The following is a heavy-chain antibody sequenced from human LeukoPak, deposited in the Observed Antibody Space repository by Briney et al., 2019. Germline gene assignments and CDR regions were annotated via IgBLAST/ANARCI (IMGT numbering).Heavy chain of an antibody. CDR1: GFTFSTYE. CDR3: AELGITMIGGV. J-gene: IGHJ6*04. CDR2: ISSSGSTI. V-gene: IGHV3-48*03. D-gene: IGHD3-10*02. Sequence: PGGSLRLSCAASGFTFSTYEMTWVRQSPGKGLEWVSYISSSGSTIYYADSVKGRFTISRDNARNSLYLQMNSLRAEDTAVYYCAELGITMIGGVWGKGTTVTISS.